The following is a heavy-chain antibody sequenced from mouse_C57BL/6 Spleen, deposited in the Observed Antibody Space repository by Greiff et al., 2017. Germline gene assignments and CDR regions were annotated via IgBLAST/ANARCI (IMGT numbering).Heavy chain of an antibody. CDR1: GYTFTSYW. D-gene: IGHD1-1*01. CDR2: IDPSDSYT. V-gene: IGHV1-50*01. Sequence: VQLQQPGAELVKPGASVKLSCKASGYTFTSYWIQWVKQRPGQGLEWIGEIDPSDSYTNYNQKFKGKATLTVDTSSSTAYMQLSSLTSEDSAVYYCARRAYGRVTLYAMDYWGQGTSVTVSS. CDR3: ARRAYGRVTLYAMDY. J-gene: IGHJ4*01.